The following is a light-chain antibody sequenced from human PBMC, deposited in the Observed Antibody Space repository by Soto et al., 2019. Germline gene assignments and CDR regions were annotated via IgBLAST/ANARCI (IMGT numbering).Light chain of an antibody. V-gene: IGKV3-11*01. CDR3: QQRSNWPPIT. CDR1: QSISSY. CDR2: DAS. J-gene: IGKJ5*01. Sequence: TGLKQSPATLSLSPGERATLSCRASQSISSYLAWYQQKPGQAPRLLIYDASNRATGIPARFSGSGSGTDFTLTISSLEPEDFAVYYCQQRSNWPPITFGQGTRLEI.